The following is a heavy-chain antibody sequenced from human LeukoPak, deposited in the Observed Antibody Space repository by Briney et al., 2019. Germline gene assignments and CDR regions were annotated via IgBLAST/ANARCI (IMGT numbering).Heavy chain of an antibody. D-gene: IGHD4-17*01. Sequence: SETLSLTCAVDGGSLSGYYWSWIRQPPGKGLEWIGEINPTGSTNYNPSLKSRVTISADTSKSQCSLELSSVTAADTAVFYCARALSTVTTYFDSWGQGTLVTVSS. V-gene: IGHV4-34*01. J-gene: IGHJ4*02. CDR1: GGSLSGYY. CDR2: INPTGST. CDR3: ARALSTVTTYFDS.